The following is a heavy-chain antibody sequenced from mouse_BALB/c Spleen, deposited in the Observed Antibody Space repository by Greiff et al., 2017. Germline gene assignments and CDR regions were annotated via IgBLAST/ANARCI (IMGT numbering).Heavy chain of an antibody. D-gene: IGHD1-1*01. Sequence: QVQLKQSGAELVRPGSSVKISCKASGYAFSSYWMNWVKQRPGQGLEWIGQIYPGDGDTNYNGKFKGKATLTADKSSSTAYMQLSSLTSEDSAVYFCARSDYGSSYGAMDYWGQGTSVTVSS. CDR1: GYAFSSYW. CDR2: IYPGDGDT. J-gene: IGHJ4*01. CDR3: ARSDYGSSYGAMDY. V-gene: IGHV1-80*01.